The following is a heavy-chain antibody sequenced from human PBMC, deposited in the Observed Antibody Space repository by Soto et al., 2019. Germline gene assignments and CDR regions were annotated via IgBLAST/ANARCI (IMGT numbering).Heavy chain of an antibody. J-gene: IGHJ5*02. D-gene: IGHD6-13*01. Sequence: QVQLVQSGAEVKKPGSSVKVSCKASGGTFSSYAISWVRQAPGQGLEWMGGIIPIFGTANYAQKFQGRVTITADESTSTAYMELSSLRSEDMAVYYCARGSSRSRAPPEEAFDPWGQGTLVTVSS. V-gene: IGHV1-69*01. CDR2: IIPIFGTA. CDR3: ARGSSRSRAPPEEAFDP. CDR1: GGTFSSYA.